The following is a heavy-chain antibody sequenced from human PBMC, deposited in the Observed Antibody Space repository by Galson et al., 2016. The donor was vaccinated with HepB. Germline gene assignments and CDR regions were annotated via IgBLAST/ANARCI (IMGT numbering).Heavy chain of an antibody. V-gene: IGHV3-23*01. J-gene: IGHJ4*02. CDR2: IHGNGDDT. Sequence: SLRLSCAGSGFTFSTYALSWVRQSPGRGLEWLSHIHGNGDDTAYVDSVRGRFTVSTDNSRNTVSLQMSNLKIEHAAIYYGALGRAAHGVWGQGTLVAVSS. D-gene: IGHD1-26*01. CDR3: ALGRAAHGV. CDR1: GFTFSTYA.